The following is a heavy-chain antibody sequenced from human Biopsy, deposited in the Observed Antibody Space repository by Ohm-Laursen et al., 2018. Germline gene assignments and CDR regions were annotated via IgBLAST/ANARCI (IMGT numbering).Heavy chain of an antibody. CDR1: GDSINSSY. CDR2: ISNSGNT. D-gene: IGHD2/OR15-2a*01. CDR3: ARGMRTTGWPYFDY. J-gene: IGHJ4*02. Sequence: SDTLSLTCTVSGDSINSSYWSWIRQPPGKGLEWIGFISNSGNTNYNPSLKSRVTISVDTSKNQISLRLNSVTAADTAVYYCARGMRTTGWPYFDYWGQGILVTVSS. V-gene: IGHV4-59*07.